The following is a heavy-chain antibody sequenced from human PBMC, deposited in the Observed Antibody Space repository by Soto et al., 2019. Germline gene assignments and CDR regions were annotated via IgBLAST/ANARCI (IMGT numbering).Heavy chain of an antibody. Sequence: EVQLLESGGDLVQPGGSLRLSCAASGFAFTTYAMTWVRQSPGKGLEWVSCITNSGGSTYFADSVKGRFTISRDNSKSTLYLQMSSLSAEDTAVYYCARGGPRDGYRDLDYWGPGTQVTVS. D-gene: IGHD5-18*01. CDR2: ITNSGGST. CDR3: ARGGPRDGYRDLDY. V-gene: IGHV3-23*01. J-gene: IGHJ4*02. CDR1: GFAFTTYA.